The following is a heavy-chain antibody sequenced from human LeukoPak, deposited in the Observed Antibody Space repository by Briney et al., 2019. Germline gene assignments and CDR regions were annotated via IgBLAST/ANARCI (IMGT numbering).Heavy chain of an antibody. J-gene: IGHJ5*02. CDR1: GGSISSYY. CDR2: IYYSGST. CDR3: ARERGTIVDSSGPTWFDA. D-gene: IGHD1-14*01. V-gene: IGHV4-59*12. Sequence: KPSETLSLTCTVSGGSISSYYWSWIRQPPGKGLEWIGYIYYSGSTNYKPSLKSRVTMSIDTSKDQFSLNVTSVTAADTAMYFCARERGTIVDSSGPTWFDAWGQGILVIVSS.